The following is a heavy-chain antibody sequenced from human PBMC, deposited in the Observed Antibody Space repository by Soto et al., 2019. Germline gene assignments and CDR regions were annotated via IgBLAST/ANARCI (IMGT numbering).Heavy chain of an antibody. J-gene: IGHJ5*02. V-gene: IGHV3-9*01. Sequence: GGSLRLSCAASGFTFDDYAMHWVRQAPGKGLEWVSGISWNSGSIGYADSVKGRFTISRDNAKNSLYLQMNSLRAEDTALYYCAKDGLDLRGQGTLVTGSS. CDR3: AKDGLDL. CDR1: GFTFDDYA. CDR2: ISWNSGSI.